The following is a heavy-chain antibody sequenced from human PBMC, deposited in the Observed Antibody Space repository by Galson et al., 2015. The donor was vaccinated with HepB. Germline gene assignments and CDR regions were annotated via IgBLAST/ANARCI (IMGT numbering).Heavy chain of an antibody. CDR1: GFTFSSNW. CDR2: IKHDASDK. D-gene: IGHD4-17*01. V-gene: IGHV3-7*03. J-gene: IGHJ4*02. Sequence: SLRLSCAASGFTFSSNWMTWVRRAPGKGLQWVANIKHDASDKYYEESVKGRFTISRDNAKNSLYLQMNSLRVEDTAVYYCARVNHDYGDYNAPSFEHWGQGTLVTVSS. CDR3: ARVNHDYGDYNAPSFEH.